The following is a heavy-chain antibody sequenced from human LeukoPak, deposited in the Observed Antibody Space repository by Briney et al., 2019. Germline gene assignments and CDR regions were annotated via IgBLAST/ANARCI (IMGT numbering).Heavy chain of an antibody. D-gene: IGHD5-24*01. CDR2: INHSGST. J-gene: IGHJ4*02. CDR1: GGSFSGYY. V-gene: IGHV4-34*01. Sequence: NPSETLSLTCAVYGGSFSGYYWSWLRQPPGKGLEWIGEINHSGSTNCNPSLKSRVTISVDTSKNQFSLKLNSVTAADTAVYYCARGDGIDGYKGRLEYWGQGNLVTVSS. CDR3: ARGDGIDGYKGRLEY.